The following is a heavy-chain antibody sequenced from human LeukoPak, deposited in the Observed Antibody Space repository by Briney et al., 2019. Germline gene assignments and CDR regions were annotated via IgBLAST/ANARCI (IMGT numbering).Heavy chain of an antibody. Sequence: KPSETLSLTCTVSGGSISSYYWSWIRQPAGQGLEWVGRIYTSGSTNYNPSLKSRVTMSVATSKNQFSLKLSSVTTADTAVYYGARDRLDSVVVVAATHYYYYMDVWSKGTTVTVSS. D-gene: IGHD2-15*01. CDR3: ARDRLDSVVVVAATHYYYYMDV. J-gene: IGHJ6*03. CDR1: GGSISSYY. V-gene: IGHV4-4*07. CDR2: IYTSGST.